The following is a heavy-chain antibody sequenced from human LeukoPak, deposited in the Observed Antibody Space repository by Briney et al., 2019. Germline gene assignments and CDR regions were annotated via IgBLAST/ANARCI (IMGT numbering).Heavy chain of an antibody. V-gene: IGHV3-11*04. D-gene: IGHD3-22*01. CDR2: ITSGGGFK. J-gene: IGHJ4*02. CDR3: ARVRPGSSGSYYRTS. CDR1: GFPFSDFH. Sequence: GGSLRLSCVVAGFPFSDFHMSWIRQPPGKGLEWVSYITSGGGFKYHADSVKGRFSISRDDSKNSVFPQMNSLRVEDTAVYYCARVRPGSSGSYYRTSWGQGTLVTVSS.